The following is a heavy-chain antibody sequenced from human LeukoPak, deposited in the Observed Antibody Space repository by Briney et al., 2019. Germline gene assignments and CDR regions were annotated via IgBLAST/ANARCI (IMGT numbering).Heavy chain of an antibody. V-gene: IGHV3-48*03. D-gene: IGHD3-10*01. CDR2: SSAIDSTT. Sequence: GGSLRLSCAASGFTFSNYEMNWVRQAPGKGLEWVSYSSAIDSTTYYADSVKGRFTISRDNAKNSLYLQMSSLRAEDTAVYYCATYRGERAYYDHWGQGTRVTVSS. CDR1: GFTFSNYE. CDR3: ATYRGERAYYDH. J-gene: IGHJ4*02.